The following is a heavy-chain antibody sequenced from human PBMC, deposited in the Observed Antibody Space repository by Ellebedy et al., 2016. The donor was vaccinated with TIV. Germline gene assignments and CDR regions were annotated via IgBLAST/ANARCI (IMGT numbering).Heavy chain of an antibody. CDR2: IHHSGST. V-gene: IGHV4-38-2*02. CDR1: GYFISSGHY. D-gene: IGHD3-10*01. Sequence: MPSETLSLTCNVSGYFISSGHYWGWIRQAPGKGLEWIGRIHHSGSTYYNSSLESRVTISVDTSKNQFSLELSAVTAADTAIYYCARGRISMVRGDNHYFDYWGQGTLVTVYS. J-gene: IGHJ4*02. CDR3: ARGRISMVRGDNHYFDY.